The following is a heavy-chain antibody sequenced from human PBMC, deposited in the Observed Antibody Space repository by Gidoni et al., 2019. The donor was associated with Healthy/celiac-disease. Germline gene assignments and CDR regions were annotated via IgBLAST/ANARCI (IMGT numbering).Heavy chain of an antibody. CDR2: ISSSSSYI. D-gene: IGHD3-10*01. CDR3: ARLWFGEIPLDY. Sequence: EVQLVESGGGVVKPGGYLRLSCAAYGFPFMSYSMNWVRQAPGKGLEWVSSISSSSSYIYYADSVKGRFTISRDNAKNSLYLQMNSLRAEDTAVYYCARLWFGEIPLDYWGQGTLVTVSS. J-gene: IGHJ4*02. V-gene: IGHV3-21*01. CDR1: GFPFMSYS.